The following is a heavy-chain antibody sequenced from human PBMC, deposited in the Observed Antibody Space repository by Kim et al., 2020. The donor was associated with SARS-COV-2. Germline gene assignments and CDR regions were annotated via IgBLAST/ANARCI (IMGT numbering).Heavy chain of an antibody. CDR2: INPNSGGT. CDR3: AREWDSGSYYAY. V-gene: IGHV1-2*02. J-gene: IGHJ4*02. CDR1: GYTFTAYY. Sequence: ASVKVSCKASGYTFTAYYIHWVRQAPGQGLEWMGWINPNSGGTSYAQKFQGRVTMTRDTSINTAYMELIRLRSDDTAAYYCAREWDSGSYYAYWGQGTLV. D-gene: IGHD1-26*01.